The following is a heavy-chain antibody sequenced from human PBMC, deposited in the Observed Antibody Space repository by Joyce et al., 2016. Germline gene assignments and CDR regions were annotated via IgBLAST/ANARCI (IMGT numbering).Heavy chain of an antibody. J-gene: IGHJ6*02. D-gene: IGHD3-10*01. V-gene: IGHV1-2*02. Sequence: QVQLVQSGAEVKKPGASVKVSCKASGYTFTGYSIHWVRQAPGQGLELMGWIKRNSVGTNSAQKFQGRVTMTRDTSISTAYMELNRLRSDDTAVYYCARDRYRITMVRGVYYYGMGVWGQGTTVTVSS. CDR3: ARDRYRITMVRGVYYYGMGV. CDR1: GYTFTGYS. CDR2: IKRNSVGT.